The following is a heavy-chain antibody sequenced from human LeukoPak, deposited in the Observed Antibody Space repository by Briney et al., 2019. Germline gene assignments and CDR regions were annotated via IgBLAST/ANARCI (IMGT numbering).Heavy chain of an antibody. J-gene: IGHJ4*02. CDR3: ARESPSTFYFDY. CDR2: IKVYGDTT. Sequence: EASVKVSCKASGNTFTSFHIHWVRQAPGQGLEYMGRIKVYGDTTIYAQRFQGRITMTRDTSTSTVYMELSSLNSEDTAVYYCARESPSTFYFDYWGQGTLVTVSS. D-gene: IGHD1-1*01. V-gene: IGHV1-46*01. CDR1: GNTFTSFH.